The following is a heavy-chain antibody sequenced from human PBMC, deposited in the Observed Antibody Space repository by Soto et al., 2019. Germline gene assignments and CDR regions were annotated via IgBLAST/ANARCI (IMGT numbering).Heavy chain of an antibody. J-gene: IGHJ4*02. D-gene: IGHD6-13*01. V-gene: IGHV3-23*01. CDR1: GFTFSYSA. CDR3: GKYASTSWSHFDY. CDR2: ISGSGGTT. Sequence: LRLSCEASGFTFSYSAMIWVRQAPGKGLEWVSAISGSGGTTDHADSVKGRFIISRDNSKNTLYLQMNSLRAEDTAVYYCGKYASTSWSHFDYWGQGTLVTVSS.